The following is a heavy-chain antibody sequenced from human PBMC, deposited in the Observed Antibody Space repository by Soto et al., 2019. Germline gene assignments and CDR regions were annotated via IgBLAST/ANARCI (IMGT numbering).Heavy chain of an antibody. V-gene: IGHV1-69*06. CDR1: GGTFSSYA. J-gene: IGHJ6*02. CDR3: ARDPSCSSGSHVSYYGMDV. Sequence: QVQLVQSGAEVKKPGSSVKVSCKASGGTFSSYAVNWVRQAPGQGLEWMGGIIPIFGSANYAQKFQGRVTITADKHTRTAYMEPGSLRSENMAVYYCARDPSCSSGSHVSYYGMDVWGQGTTVTVSS. D-gene: IGHD6-25*01. CDR2: IIPIFGSA.